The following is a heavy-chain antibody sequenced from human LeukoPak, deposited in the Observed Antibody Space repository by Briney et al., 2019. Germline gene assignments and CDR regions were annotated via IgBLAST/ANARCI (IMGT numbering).Heavy chain of an antibody. CDR1: GFTLSSYW. CDR2: IRQDGSEK. V-gene: IGHV3-7*04. Sequence: GGSLRLSCAVSGFTLSSYWMSWVRQAPGKGLEWVANIRQDGSEKYYVDSVKGRFTISRDNAKNSLYLQMNSLRAEDTAVYYCARGDYGGNSHWGQGTLVTVSS. D-gene: IGHD4-17*01. CDR3: ARGDYGGNSH. J-gene: IGHJ4*02.